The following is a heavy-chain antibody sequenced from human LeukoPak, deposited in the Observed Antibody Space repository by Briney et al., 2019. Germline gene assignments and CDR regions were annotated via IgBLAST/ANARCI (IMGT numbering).Heavy chain of an antibody. V-gene: IGHV3-30*19. D-gene: IGHD2-8*02. CDR1: GFTFSSYV. J-gene: IGHJ4*02. CDR2: ISYHGINK. Sequence: GGSLRLSCETAGFTFSSYVMHWVRQAPGKGLEWVAFISYHGINKNDADSVKGRFTISRDNSENTAYLQINSLRPEDTAIYYCARDSTGRYTIDYWGQGTLVTVSS. CDR3: ARDSTGRYTIDY.